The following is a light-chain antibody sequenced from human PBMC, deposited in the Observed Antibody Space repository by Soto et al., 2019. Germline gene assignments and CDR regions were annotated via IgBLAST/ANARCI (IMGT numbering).Light chain of an antibody. V-gene: IGKV1-5*03. CDR1: QSISSW. CDR3: QQYNSYSWT. J-gene: IGKJ1*01. Sequence: DIQMTQSPSTLSASVGDRVTSTCRASQSISSWLAWYQQKPGKAPKLLIYKASSLESGVPSRFSGSGSGTEFTHTISNLQPDDFATYYCQQYNSYSWTFGQGTKVEIK. CDR2: KAS.